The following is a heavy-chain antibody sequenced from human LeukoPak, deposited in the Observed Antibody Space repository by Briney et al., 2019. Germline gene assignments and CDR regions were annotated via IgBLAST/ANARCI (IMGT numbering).Heavy chain of an antibody. Sequence: SETLSLTCTVSGGSISSSSYYWGWIRQPPGKGQEWIGSIYYSGSTYYNPSLKSRVTMSVDTSKNQLSLKLSSVTAADTAVYYCARHSVYKDPPFDPWGQGTLVTVSS. CDR2: IYYSGST. D-gene: IGHD1-14*01. CDR1: GGSISSSSYY. V-gene: IGHV4-39*01. CDR3: ARHSVYKDPPFDP. J-gene: IGHJ5*02.